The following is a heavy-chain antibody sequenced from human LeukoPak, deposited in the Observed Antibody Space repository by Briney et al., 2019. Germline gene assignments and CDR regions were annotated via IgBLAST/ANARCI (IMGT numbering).Heavy chain of an antibody. D-gene: IGHD3-10*01. J-gene: IGHJ6*03. CDR1: GFTVSSNY. V-gene: IGHV3-53*01. Sequence: GGSLRLSCAASGFTVSSNYMSWVRQAPGKGLEWVSAIYSGGSTYYADSVKGRFTISRDNSKNTLYLQMNSLRAEDTAVYYFARDGSSPYYYYMDVWGKGTTVTVSS. CDR2: IYSGGST. CDR3: ARDGSSPYYYYMDV.